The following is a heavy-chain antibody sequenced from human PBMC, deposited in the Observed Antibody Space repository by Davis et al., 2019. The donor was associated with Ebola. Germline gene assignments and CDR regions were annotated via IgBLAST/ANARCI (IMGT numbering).Heavy chain of an antibody. V-gene: IGHV4-59*11. D-gene: IGHD3-10*01. CDR1: GVSISSHY. Sequence: PSETLSLTCTVSGVSISSHYWSWIRQPPGKRLEWFGSIYYNGSAYYNSSLNSRVTISVDTSKNQFSLKLTSVTAADTAMYYCSERGSSVWGQGALVTVSS. J-gene: IGHJ4*02. CDR2: IYYNGSA. CDR3: SERGSSV.